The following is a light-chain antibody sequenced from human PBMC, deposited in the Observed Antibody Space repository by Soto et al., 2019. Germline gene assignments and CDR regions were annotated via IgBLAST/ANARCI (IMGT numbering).Light chain of an antibody. J-gene: IGKJ1*01. V-gene: IGKV3-20*01. CDR2: GAS. CDR1: QSVSSSY. Sequence: IVLTQAPGTLSFSPGGRATLSCRASQSVSSSYLAWYQQKPGQAPRLLIYGASSRATGIPDRFSGSGSGTDFTLTISRLEPEDFAVYYCQQYGSSPGTFGQGTKVDIK. CDR3: QQYGSSPGT.